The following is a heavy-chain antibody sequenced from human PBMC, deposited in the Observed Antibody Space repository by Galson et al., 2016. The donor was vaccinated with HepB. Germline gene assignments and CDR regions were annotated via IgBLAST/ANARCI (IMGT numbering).Heavy chain of an antibody. Sequence: SVKVSCKASGGSFSNYAISWVRQAPGQGLEWMGGIIPMFRTANYAQKFQGRVTITADESTSTAYMELSSLRSEDTAVYYCEREFRWDLGEVFDIWGQGTMVTVSS. V-gene: IGHV1-69*13. D-gene: IGHD1-26*01. CDR3: EREFRWDLGEVFDI. CDR1: GGSFSNYA. J-gene: IGHJ3*02. CDR2: IIPMFRTA.